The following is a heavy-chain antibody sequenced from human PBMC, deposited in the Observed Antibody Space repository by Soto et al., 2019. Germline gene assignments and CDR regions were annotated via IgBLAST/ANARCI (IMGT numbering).Heavy chain of an antibody. CDR1: GFTFTSSA. CDR3: AADSAYGSGSWSGYYYGMDV. D-gene: IGHD3-10*01. CDR2: IVVGSGNT. V-gene: IGHV1-58*01. Sequence: SVKVSCKASGFTFTSSAVQWVRQARGQRLEWIGWIVVGSGNTNYAQKFQERVTITRDMSTSTAYMELSSLRSEDTAVYYCAADSAYGSGSWSGYYYGMDVWGQGTTVTVSS. J-gene: IGHJ6*02.